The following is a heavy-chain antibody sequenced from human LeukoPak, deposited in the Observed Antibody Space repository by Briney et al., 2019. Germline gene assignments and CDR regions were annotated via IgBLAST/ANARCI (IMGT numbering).Heavy chain of an antibody. V-gene: IGHV3-23*01. D-gene: IGHD3-3*01. J-gene: IGHJ4*02. Sequence: GGSLRLSCAASGFTFSSYAMSWVRQAPGKGLEWVSAISGSGGSTYYADSVKGRFTISRDNSKNTLYLQMNSLRAEDTAVYYCAKDRQYDFWSAPSDYWGQGTLVTVSS. CDR1: GFTFSSYA. CDR3: AKDRQYDFWSAPSDY. CDR2: ISGSGGST.